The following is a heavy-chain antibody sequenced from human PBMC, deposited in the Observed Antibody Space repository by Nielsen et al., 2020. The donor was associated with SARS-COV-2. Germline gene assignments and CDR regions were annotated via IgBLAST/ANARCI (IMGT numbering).Heavy chain of an antibody. CDR2: INHSGST. V-gene: IGHV4-34*01. Sequence: WIRQPPGKGLEWIGEINHSGSTYYNPSLKSRVTISVDTSKNQFSLKLSSVTAADTAVYYCARQGSLSGVDYWGQGTLVTVSS. D-gene: IGHD7-27*01. CDR3: ARQGSLSGVDY. J-gene: IGHJ4*02.